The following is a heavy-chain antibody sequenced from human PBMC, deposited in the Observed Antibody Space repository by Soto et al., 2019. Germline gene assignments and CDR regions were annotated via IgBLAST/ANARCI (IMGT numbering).Heavy chain of an antibody. CDR3: ARGLLGYYGSGSYYNWFDP. Sequence: SETLSLTCAVYGGSFSGYYWSWIRQPPGKGLEWIGEINHSGSTNYNPSLKSRVTISVDTSKNQFSLKLSSVTAADTAVYYWARGLLGYYGSGSYYNWFDPWGQGTLVTVSS. CDR1: GGSFSGYY. D-gene: IGHD3-10*01. V-gene: IGHV4-34*01. CDR2: INHSGST. J-gene: IGHJ5*02.